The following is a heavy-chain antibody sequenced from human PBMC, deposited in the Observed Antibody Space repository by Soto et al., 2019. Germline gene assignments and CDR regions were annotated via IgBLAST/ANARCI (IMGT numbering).Heavy chain of an antibody. D-gene: IGHD2-15*01. CDR1: GFTFSSYG. CDR2: VWYDGSKN. V-gene: IGHV3-33*01. CDR3: ARDSPAYCSTGSCYATLWFDP. J-gene: IGHJ5*02. Sequence: QVQLVESGGGVVQPGRSLRLSCAASGFTFSSYGMHWVRHAPGKGLECVAVVWYDGSKNYYADSVKGRLTSSRDISKRTLFLQMNSLRAEDTAVYYCARDSPAYCSTGSCYATLWFDPWGQGTLVTVSS.